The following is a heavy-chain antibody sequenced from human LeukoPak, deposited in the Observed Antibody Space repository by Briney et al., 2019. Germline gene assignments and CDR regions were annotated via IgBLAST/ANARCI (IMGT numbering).Heavy chain of an antibody. J-gene: IGHJ2*01. Sequence: PGGSLRLSCAASGFTVSSNYMSWVRQAPGQGMEWVSVIYSGGSTYNADSVKGRFTISRDNSKNTLYLQMNSLRAEDTAVYYCARVRGRYGWYFDLWGRGTLVTVSS. CDR1: GFTVSSNY. V-gene: IGHV3-66*01. CDR2: IYSGGST. CDR3: ARVRGRYGWYFDL. D-gene: IGHD3-16*01.